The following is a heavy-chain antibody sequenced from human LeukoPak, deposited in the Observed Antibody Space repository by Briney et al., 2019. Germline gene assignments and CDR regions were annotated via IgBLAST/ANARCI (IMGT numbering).Heavy chain of an antibody. V-gene: IGHV3-23*01. J-gene: IGHJ4*02. D-gene: IGHD3-9*01. CDR3: ANVRYFDWYYFDY. CDR1: GFTFSTYA. Sequence: PGGSLRLSCAASGFTFSTYAMNWVRQAPGKGLDWVSGISGSGGTTYCADSVKGRFTISRDNSKNTLYLQMNSLRAEDTAVYYCANVRYFDWYYFDYWGQGALVTVSS. CDR2: ISGSGGTT.